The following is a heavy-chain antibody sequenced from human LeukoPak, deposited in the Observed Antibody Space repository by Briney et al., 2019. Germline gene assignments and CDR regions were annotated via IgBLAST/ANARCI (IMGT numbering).Heavy chain of an antibody. CDR2: IYSGGST. J-gene: IGHJ4*02. CDR1: RFTVSSNY. D-gene: IGHD3-3*01. V-gene: IGHV3-66*01. Sequence: GGSLRLSCAASRFTVSSNYMSWVRQAPGKGLEWVSVIYSGGSTYYADSVKGRFTISRDNSKNTLYLQMNSLRAEDTAVYYCARGYYDFWSGYYDYWGQGTLVTVSS. CDR3: ARGYYDFWSGYYDY.